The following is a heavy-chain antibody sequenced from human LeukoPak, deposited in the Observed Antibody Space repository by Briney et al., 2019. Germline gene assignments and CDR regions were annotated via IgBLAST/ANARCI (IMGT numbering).Heavy chain of an antibody. CDR1: GGSISSSSYY. Sequence: SETLSLACTVSGGSISSSSYYWGWIRQPPGKGLEWIGSIYYSGSTYYNPSLKSRVTISVDTSKNQFSLKLSSVTAADTAVYYCARHTYNWEWVYWGQGTLVTVSS. CDR2: IYYSGST. J-gene: IGHJ4*02. CDR3: ARHTYNWEWVY. D-gene: IGHD1-20*01. V-gene: IGHV4-39*01.